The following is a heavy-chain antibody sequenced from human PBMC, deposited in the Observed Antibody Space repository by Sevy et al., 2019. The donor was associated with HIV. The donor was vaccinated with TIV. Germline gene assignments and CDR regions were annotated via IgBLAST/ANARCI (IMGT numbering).Heavy chain of an antibody. V-gene: IGHV3-23*01. Sequence: GGCLRLSCAASGFTFSSYAMSWVRQAPGKGLEWVSAISGSGGSTYYADTVKGRFTISRDNSKNTLYLQMNSLRAEDTAVYYCAKDRSRKHERGVMRPPDYWGQGTLVTVSS. CDR1: GFTFSSYA. CDR2: ISGSGGST. CDR3: AKDRSRKHERGVMRPPDY. J-gene: IGHJ4*02. D-gene: IGHD3-16*01.